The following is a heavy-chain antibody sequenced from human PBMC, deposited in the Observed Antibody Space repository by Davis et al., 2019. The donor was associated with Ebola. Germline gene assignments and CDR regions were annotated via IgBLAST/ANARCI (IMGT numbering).Heavy chain of an antibody. V-gene: IGHV5-51*01. J-gene: IGHJ4*02. CDR1: GYIFTNYW. D-gene: IGHD6-19*01. CDR2: IFPGDSET. Sequence: GESLKISCKASGYIFTNYWIGWVRQRPGKGLEWMGIIFPGDSETRYSPSFQGHVTISADKSISTAYLQWHTLKASDTAMYYCALTNIPVADPAHFDSWGQGALVTVSS. CDR3: ALTNIPVADPAHFDS.